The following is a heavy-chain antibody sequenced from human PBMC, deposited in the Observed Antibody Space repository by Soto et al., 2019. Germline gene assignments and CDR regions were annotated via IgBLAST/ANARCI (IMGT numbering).Heavy chain of an antibody. V-gene: IGHV5-51*01. CDR2: IYPGDSDT. Sequence: XDSLKVSCKCSGNTFTNYWSGLVRQMPGKGLEWMGIIYPGDSDTKYNPSFQGQVTISADKSITTTYLQWSSLKASDTAIYYCADSIFYYGMDVWGQGTTVTVSS. CDR1: GNTFTNYW. J-gene: IGHJ6*02. CDR3: ADSIFYYGMDV.